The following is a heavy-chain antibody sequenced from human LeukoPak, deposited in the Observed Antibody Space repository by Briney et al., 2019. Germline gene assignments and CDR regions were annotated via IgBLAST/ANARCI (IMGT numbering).Heavy chain of an antibody. CDR2: INPNKGGS. CDR1: VYTFTDYY. CDR3: ARHERDYFYYYMDL. Sequence: GASVTVSCTASVYTFTDYYLHWVRQAPGQGREWGGWINPNKGGSNYTQKFQRRVTMTRDTSISTASMELTRLRSDDTAIYYCARHERDYFYYYMDLWGKGTTVTVSS. D-gene: IGHD1-1*01. V-gene: IGHV1-2*02. J-gene: IGHJ6*03.